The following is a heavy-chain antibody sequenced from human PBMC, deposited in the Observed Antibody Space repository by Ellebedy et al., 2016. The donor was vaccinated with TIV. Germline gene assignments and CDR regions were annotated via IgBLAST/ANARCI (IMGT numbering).Heavy chain of an antibody. Sequence: SETLSLTCTVSGGSISSYYWGWIRQPPGKGLEWIGSIYYSGSTYYNPSLKSRVTISVDTSKNQFSLKLSSVTAADTAVYYCARRGDDGDYRPKNYFDYWGQGTLVTVSS. CDR3: ARRGDDGDYRPKNYFDY. V-gene: IGHV4-39*01. CDR1: GGSISSYY. J-gene: IGHJ4*02. D-gene: IGHD4-17*01. CDR2: IYYSGST.